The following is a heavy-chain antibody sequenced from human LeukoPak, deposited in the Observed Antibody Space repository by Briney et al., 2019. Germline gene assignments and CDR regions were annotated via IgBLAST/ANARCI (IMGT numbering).Heavy chain of an antibody. D-gene: IGHD3-3*01. CDR2: IYYSGST. CDR1: GGSISSSSYY. CDR3: ARSHAYYDFWSGLSGGNYFDY. Sequence: SDTLSLTCTVSGGSISSSSYYWSWIRQPPGKGLEWIGSIYYSGSTYYNPSLKSRVTISVDTSKNQFSLKLSSVTAADTAVYYCARSHAYYDFWSGLSGGNYFDYWGQGTLVTVSS. J-gene: IGHJ4*02. V-gene: IGHV4-39*01.